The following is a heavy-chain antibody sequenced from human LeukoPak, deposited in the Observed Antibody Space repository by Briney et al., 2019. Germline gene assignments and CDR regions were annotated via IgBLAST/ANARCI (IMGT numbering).Heavy chain of an antibody. Sequence: GRSLRLSCIDSGFTFSTSELNWVRQAPGTGLEWLAFINSRNTIYYADSVRGRFTISRDNAKNSLYLQMNSLRAEDTAVYYCARVRLGSLDYWGQGTLVTVSS. CDR3: ARVRLGSLDY. CDR2: INSRNTI. D-gene: IGHD6-19*01. CDR1: GFTFSTSE. V-gene: IGHV3-48*03. J-gene: IGHJ4*02.